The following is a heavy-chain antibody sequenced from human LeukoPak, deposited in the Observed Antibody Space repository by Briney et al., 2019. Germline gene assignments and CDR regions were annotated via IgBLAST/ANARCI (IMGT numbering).Heavy chain of an antibody. V-gene: IGHV1-2*02. D-gene: IGHD2-2*01. CDR2: INPNSGGT. Sequence: ASVKVSCKASGYTFTGYYMHWVRQAPGQGLEWMGWINPNSGGTNYAQTFQGRVTMTRDTSSSTAYMELSRLRSDDTAVYYCARIVVVPAAMVNAFDTGGKGPLVTVSS. J-gene: IGHJ3*02. CDR3: ARIVVVPAAMVNAFDT. CDR1: GYTFTGYY.